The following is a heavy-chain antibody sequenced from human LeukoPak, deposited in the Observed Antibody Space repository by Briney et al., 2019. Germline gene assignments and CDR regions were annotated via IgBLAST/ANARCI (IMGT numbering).Heavy chain of an antibody. Sequence: PGRSLRLSCAASGFTFSSYGMHWVRQAPGKGLEWVAVISYDGSNKYYADSVKGRFTISRDNSKNTLYLQMNSLRAEDTAVYYCAKDSSGAAACDYWGQGTLVSVSS. D-gene: IGHD6-13*01. CDR1: GFTFSSYG. CDR2: ISYDGSNK. J-gene: IGHJ4*02. V-gene: IGHV3-30*18. CDR3: AKDSSGAAACDY.